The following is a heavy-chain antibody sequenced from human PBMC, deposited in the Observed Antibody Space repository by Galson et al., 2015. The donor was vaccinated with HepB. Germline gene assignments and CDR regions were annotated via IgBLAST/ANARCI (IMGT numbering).Heavy chain of an antibody. CDR3: ARDRARTYHDY. J-gene: IGHJ4*02. D-gene: IGHD1-14*01. Sequence: SLRLSCAASGFTFSSYGMIWVRQAPGKGLEWLSYIDPRSVTIYYADSVKGRFTISRDNAENSLYLQMNSLRDDDTAVYYCARDRARTYHDYCGQGTLVTVSS. CDR1: GFTFSSYG. CDR2: IDPRSVTI. V-gene: IGHV3-48*02.